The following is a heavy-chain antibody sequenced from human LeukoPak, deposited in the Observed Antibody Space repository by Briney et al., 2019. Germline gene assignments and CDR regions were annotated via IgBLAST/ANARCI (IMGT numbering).Heavy chain of an antibody. D-gene: IGHD4-17*01. V-gene: IGHV5-10-1*01. J-gene: IGHJ5*02. CDR1: GYTFTSYW. Sequence: GESLKISCKGSGYTFTSYWITWVRQMPGKGLEWMGKIDPSDSHTNYGPSFQGHVTISADKPLSTAYLQWGSLKASDTGMYYCARHNTPDYGDPWGQGTLVTVSS. CDR3: ARHNTPDYGDP. CDR2: IDPSDSHT.